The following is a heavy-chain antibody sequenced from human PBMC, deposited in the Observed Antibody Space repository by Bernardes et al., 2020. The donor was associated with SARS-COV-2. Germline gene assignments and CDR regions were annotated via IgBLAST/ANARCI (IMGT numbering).Heavy chain of an antibody. D-gene: IGHD3-3*01. CDR2: IKQAGSEK. J-gene: IGHJ4*02. CDR1: GFTFRNYW. Sequence: GGSLRLSCAASGFTFRNYWMTWVRQAPGKGLEWVANIKQAGSEKYYVDSVKGRFTISRDNAKNSLYLQMNSLRAEDTAVYYCARDLSYDFWSGPFDYWGQGTLVTVSS. V-gene: IGHV3-7*01. CDR3: ARDLSYDFWSGPFDY.